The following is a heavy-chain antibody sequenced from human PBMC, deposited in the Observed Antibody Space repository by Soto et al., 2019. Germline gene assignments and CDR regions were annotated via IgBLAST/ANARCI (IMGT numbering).Heavy chain of an antibody. D-gene: IGHD1-26*01. V-gene: IGHV1-69*17. CDR3: ARGGKVGATDY. CDR2: IIPIFGIA. CDR1: GGNYSSYA. J-gene: IGHJ4*02. Sequence: GSPVKAFCKAPGGNYSSYAIRWVRQAPGRGLEWMGGIIPIFGIANYAQKFQGRVTITADKSTSTAYMELRSLRSEDTAGYYCARGGKVGATDYWGQGTLVTVSS.